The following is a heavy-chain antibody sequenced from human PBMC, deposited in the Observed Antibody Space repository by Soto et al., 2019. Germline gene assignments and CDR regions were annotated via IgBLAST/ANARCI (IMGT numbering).Heavy chain of an antibody. CDR3: VRRGLTTADY. J-gene: IGHJ4*02. V-gene: IGHV3-48*01. Sequence: GGSLRLSCAASGFTFSSYAMGWVRQAPGKGLEWVSHITSTSLTMYYADSVKGRFTVSRDNAKRSVFLQMNSPRAEDTAVYYCVRRGLTTADYWGRGTLVTVSS. D-gene: IGHD4-17*01. CDR1: GFTFSSYA. CDR2: ITSTSLTM.